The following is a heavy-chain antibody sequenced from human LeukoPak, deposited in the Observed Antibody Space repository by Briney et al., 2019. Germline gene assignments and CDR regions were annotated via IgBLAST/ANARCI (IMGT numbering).Heavy chain of an antibody. V-gene: IGHV3-23*01. CDR3: GLAPPIYDYGDYR. CDR2: ISGSGGST. Sequence: GGSLRLSCAASGSTFSSYAMSWVRQAPGKGLEWVSAISGSGGSTYYADSVKGRFTISRDNSKNTLYLQMNSLRAEDTAVYYCGLAPPIYDYGDYRWGQGTLVTVSS. CDR1: GSTFSSYA. D-gene: IGHD4-17*01. J-gene: IGHJ5*02.